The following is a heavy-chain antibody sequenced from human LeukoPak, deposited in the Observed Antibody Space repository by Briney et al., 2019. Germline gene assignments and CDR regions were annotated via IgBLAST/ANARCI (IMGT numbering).Heavy chain of an antibody. J-gene: IGHJ5*02. Sequence: GPTVKVTCQASGYTYPSYHMRWATPAPGQGREGMGYISSYNDNKHYAQKLRGRVIMTTDTSTSTDYVEQRRLIADDTAVYYCAREYGSGSYDWFDPRGQGTLVTVS. CDR2: ISSYNDNK. V-gene: IGHV1-18*01. D-gene: IGHD3-10*01. CDR1: GYTYPSYH. CDR3: AREYGSGSYDWFDP.